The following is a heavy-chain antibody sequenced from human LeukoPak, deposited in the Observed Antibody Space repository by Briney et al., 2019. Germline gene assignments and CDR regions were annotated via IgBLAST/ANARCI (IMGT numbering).Heavy chain of an antibody. J-gene: IGHJ4*02. CDR1: GGPISSYY. D-gene: IGHD3-22*01. CDR2: IYYSGST. V-gene: IGHV4-59*01. Sequence: SETLSLTCTVSGGPISSYYWSWIRQPPGKGLEWIGYIYYSGSTNYNPSLKSRVTISVDTSKNQFSLKLSSVTAADTAVYYCASQYYYDSSGYVYWGQGTLVTVSS. CDR3: ASQYYYDSSGYVY.